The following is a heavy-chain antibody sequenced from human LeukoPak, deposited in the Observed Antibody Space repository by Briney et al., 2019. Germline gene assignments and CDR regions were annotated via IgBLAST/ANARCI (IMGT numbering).Heavy chain of an antibody. CDR2: INSDGSRT. CDR3: ARELPREVTLDY. V-gene: IGHV3-74*01. J-gene: IGHJ4*02. Sequence: GGSLGLSCAASGFTLSSYEMHWVRQVPGKGLVWVSRINSDGSRTGYADSVKGRFTISRDNAKNTLYLQMNSLRAEDTAIYYCARELPREVTLDYWGQGTLVTVSS. D-gene: IGHD2-21*02. CDR1: GFTLSSYE.